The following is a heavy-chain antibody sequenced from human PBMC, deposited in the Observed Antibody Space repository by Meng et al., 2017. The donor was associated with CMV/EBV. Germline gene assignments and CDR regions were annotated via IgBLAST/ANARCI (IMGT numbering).Heavy chain of an antibody. J-gene: IGHJ4*02. D-gene: IGHD1-14*01. CDR2: IYYSGST. CDR1: GGSISSGDYY. V-gene: IGHV4-30-4*08. Sequence: QVQLQESGPGLGQPSQHSSLTCTVSGGSISSGDYYWSWIRQPPGKGLEWIGYIYYSGSTYYNPSLKSRVTISVDTSKNQFSLKLSSVTAADTAVYYCARVTSRVAGAFDYWGQGTLVTVSS. CDR3: ARVTSRVAGAFDY.